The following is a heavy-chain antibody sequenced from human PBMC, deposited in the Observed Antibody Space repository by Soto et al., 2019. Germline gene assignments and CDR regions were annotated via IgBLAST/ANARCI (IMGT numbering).Heavy chain of an antibody. D-gene: IGHD1-20*01. CDR2: ISPRTGGT. CDR3: ARDPGIETITDWYFKF. J-gene: IGHJ2*01. CDR1: GYTFTNYY. Sequence: VASVKVSCKASGYTFTNYYLHWVRQAPGQGLEWMGWISPRTGGTKYAQTFQGRVTLTRDTSITTAYMELSSLRSDDTAVYYCARDPGIETITDWYFKFWGRGTLVTVSS. V-gene: IGHV1-2*02.